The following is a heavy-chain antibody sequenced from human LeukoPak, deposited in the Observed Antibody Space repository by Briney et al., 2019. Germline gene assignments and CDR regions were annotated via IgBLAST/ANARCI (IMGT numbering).Heavy chain of an antibody. V-gene: IGHV4-30-4*01. Sequence: PQTLSLTCTVSGGSISSGDYYWSWIRQPPGKGLEWIGYIYYSGSTYYNPSLKSRVTISVDTSKNQFSLKLSSVTAADTAVYYCATLPLDLLYYDPWGQGTLVTVSS. J-gene: IGHJ5*02. CDR2: IYYSGST. CDR1: GGSISSGDYY. D-gene: IGHD2-8*01. CDR3: ATLPLDLLYYDP.